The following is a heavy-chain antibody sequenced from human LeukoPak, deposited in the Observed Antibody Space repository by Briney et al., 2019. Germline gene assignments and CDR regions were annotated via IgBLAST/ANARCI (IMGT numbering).Heavy chain of an antibody. J-gene: IGHJ4*02. CDR3: AKDWGRSFNPYFDY. CDR2: IKQDGSEK. Sequence: PGGSLRLSCAASGFTFSSYWMSWVRQAPGKGLEWVANIKQDGSEKYYVDSVKGRFTISRDNSKNTLYLQMNSLRAEDTAVYYCAKDWGRSFNPYFDYWGQGTLVTVSS. D-gene: IGHD3-16*01. V-gene: IGHV3-7*03. CDR1: GFTFSSYW.